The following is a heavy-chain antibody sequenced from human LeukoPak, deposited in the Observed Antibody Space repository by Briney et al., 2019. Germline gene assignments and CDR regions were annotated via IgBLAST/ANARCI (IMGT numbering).Heavy chain of an antibody. CDR1: GGSFSGYY. D-gene: IGHD3-22*01. CDR2: INHSGST. J-gene: IGHJ4*02. CDR3: ARCQRVSGYYRN. V-gene: IGHV4-34*01. Sequence: SETLSLTCAVYGGSFSGYYWSWIRQPPGKGLEWIGEINHSGSTNYNPSLKSRVTISVDTSKNQFSLKLSSVTAADTAVYYCARCQRVSGYYRNWGQGTLVTVSS.